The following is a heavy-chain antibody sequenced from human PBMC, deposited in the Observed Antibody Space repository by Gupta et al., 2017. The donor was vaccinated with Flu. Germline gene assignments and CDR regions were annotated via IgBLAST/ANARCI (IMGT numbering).Heavy chain of an antibody. CDR3: ARVYRARWFDS. J-gene: IGHJ5*01. V-gene: IGHV3-72*01. CDR2: IRNRGNSYTT. D-gene: IGHD6-6*01. Sequence: EVELVQSGGGLVQPGGSLSLSCVGPGFAFSDSYMDWVRQAPGEGLEWVGRIRNRGNSYTTEYAASVKGRFTISRDDSKNSVYLQMNSLKAEDTAVYYCARVYRARWFDSWGQGTLVTVSS. CDR1: GFAFSDSY.